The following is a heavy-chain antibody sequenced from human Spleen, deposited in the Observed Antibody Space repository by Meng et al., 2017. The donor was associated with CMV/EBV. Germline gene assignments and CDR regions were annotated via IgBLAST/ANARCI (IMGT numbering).Heavy chain of an antibody. Sequence: SVKVSCKASGGTFGSFSFSWMRQAPGQGLEWVGGIIPLFGIANYAQKFQGRVTITTDESTSTAYMSLSSLRSEDTAVYYCARDRTGDCSSTSCYNFYYYYGMDVWGQGATVTVSS. J-gene: IGHJ6*02. D-gene: IGHD2-2*02. V-gene: IGHV1-69*05. CDR1: GGTFGSFS. CDR2: IIPLFGIA. CDR3: ARDRTGDCSSTSCYNFYYYYGMDV.